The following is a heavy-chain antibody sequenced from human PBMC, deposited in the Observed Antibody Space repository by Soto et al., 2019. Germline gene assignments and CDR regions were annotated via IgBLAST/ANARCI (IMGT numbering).Heavy chain of an antibody. V-gene: IGHV3-30*18. D-gene: IGHD1-26*01. CDR3: AKDGSGSYSWYFDY. J-gene: IGHJ4*02. Sequence: LRLSRPASGFPPRHYGIHPPRQPPGRGLEWLAVISYDGSNKYYADSVKGRFTISRDNSKNTLYLQMNSLRAEDTAVYYCAKDGSGSYSWYFDYWGQGTLVTVSS. CDR2: ISYDGSNK. CDR1: GFPPRHYG.